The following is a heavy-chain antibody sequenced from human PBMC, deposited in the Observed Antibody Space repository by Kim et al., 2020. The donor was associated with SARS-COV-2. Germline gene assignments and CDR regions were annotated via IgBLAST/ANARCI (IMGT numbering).Heavy chain of an antibody. V-gene: IGHV3-21*01. J-gene: IGHJ6*03. CDR2: ISSSSSYI. D-gene: IGHD2-2*01. Sequence: GGSLRLSCAASGFTFSSYSMNWVRQAPGKGLEWVSSISSSSSYIYYADSVKGRFTISRDNAKNSLYLQMNSLRAEDTAVYYCARDGDCSSTSCSAPADMDVWGKGTTVTVSS. CDR1: GFTFSSYS. CDR3: ARDGDCSSTSCSAPADMDV.